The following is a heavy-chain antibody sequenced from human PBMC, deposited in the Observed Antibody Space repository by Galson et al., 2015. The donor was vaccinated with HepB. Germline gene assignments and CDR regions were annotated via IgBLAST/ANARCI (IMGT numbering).Heavy chain of an antibody. V-gene: IGHV3-30-3*01. D-gene: IGHD3-10*01. CDR1: GFSFRSYD. J-gene: IGHJ4*02. Sequence: SLRLSCAASGFSFRSYDLHWVRQAPGKGLEWVAVISAAGHIQIYTDSVDGRFTISRDNSENTLYLQMNSLRPEDTAVYFCAGNAGAGVPGYFDHWGQGTLVTVSS. CDR3: AGNAGAGVPGYFDH. CDR2: ISAAGHIQ.